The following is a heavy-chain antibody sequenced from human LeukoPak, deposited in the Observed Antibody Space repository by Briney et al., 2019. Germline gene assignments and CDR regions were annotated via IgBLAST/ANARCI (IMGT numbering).Heavy chain of an antibody. V-gene: IGHV3-23*01. Sequence: GGSLTLSCAVPGITLSNYGMSWVRQALGKGLEWVAGISGSGGSINYADSVKGRFTISRDNPKNTLFLQMNSLRAEDTAVYFCAKRGVVIRVILVGFHKEAYYFDSWGQGALVTVSS. CDR3: AKRGVVIRVILVGFHKEAYYFDS. CDR2: ISGSGGSI. J-gene: IGHJ4*02. D-gene: IGHD3-22*01. CDR1: GITLSNYG.